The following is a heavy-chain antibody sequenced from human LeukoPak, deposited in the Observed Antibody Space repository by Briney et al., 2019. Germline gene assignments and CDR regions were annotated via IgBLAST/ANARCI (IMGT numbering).Heavy chain of an antibody. D-gene: IGHD4-11*01. Sequence: GESLKISCKGSGYSFTSYWIGWVRQMPGKGLEWMGIIYPGDSDTRYSPSFQGQVTISADKSISTAYLLWSSLRVSDNAMYFCARHKMTTSPFDYWGQGTLVTVSS. J-gene: IGHJ4*02. CDR3: ARHKMTTSPFDY. CDR1: GYSFTSYW. CDR2: IYPGDSDT. V-gene: IGHV5-51*01.